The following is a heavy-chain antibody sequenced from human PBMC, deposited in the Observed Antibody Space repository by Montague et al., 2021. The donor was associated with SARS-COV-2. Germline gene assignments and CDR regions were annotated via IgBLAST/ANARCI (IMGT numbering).Heavy chain of an antibody. CDR2: TYYRSKWYN. V-gene: IGHV6-1*01. CDR1: GDSVSRNSAA. Sequence: CAISGDSVSRNSAAWNWIRQSPSRGLEWLGRTYYRSKWYNDYAVSVKSRITINPDTSKNQIPLKLNSVTAADTAVYYCARRSYSGTYNSPLFDFWGQGTLVTVSS. CDR3: ARRSYSGTYNSPLFDF. J-gene: IGHJ4*02. D-gene: IGHD1-26*01.